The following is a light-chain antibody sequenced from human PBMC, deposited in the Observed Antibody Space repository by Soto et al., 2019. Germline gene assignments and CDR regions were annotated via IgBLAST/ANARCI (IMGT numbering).Light chain of an antibody. J-gene: IGKJ4*01. V-gene: IGKV1-39*01. CDR3: QQSYRLPLP. CDR2: SAS. Sequence: DIQMTQSPSSLSVFVGDSVTITCHASQRISTFLNWYHQKPGKAPKLLIYSASYLQSGVPSNFSGSGSGTDCTLSIVTLQPEDVGTYVCQQSYRLPLPFGGGTKVEI. CDR1: QRISTF.